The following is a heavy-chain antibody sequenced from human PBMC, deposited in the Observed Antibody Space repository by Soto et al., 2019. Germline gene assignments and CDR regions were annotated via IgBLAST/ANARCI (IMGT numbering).Heavy chain of an antibody. Sequence: QVQLVQSGAEMKKPGSSVKVSCKVSGDSFSSYAISWVRQAPGEGLEWVGGIIPIFDTANYVQNYQGRVTITSVESTTTAYLEVTRLRPQDTAVFYCAASDSSSWQHDYWGQGTLITVSS. CDR3: AASDSSSWQHDY. V-gene: IGHV1-69*01. D-gene: IGHD6-13*01. CDR1: GDSFSSYA. J-gene: IGHJ4*02. CDR2: IIPIFDTA.